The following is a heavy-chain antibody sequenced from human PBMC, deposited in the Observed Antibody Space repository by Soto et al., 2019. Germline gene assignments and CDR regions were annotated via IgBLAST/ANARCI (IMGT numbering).Heavy chain of an antibody. CDR1: GFTFSSYS. Sequence: GGYLRLSCAASGFTFSSYSMNWVRQAPGKGLEWVSSISSSSSYIYYADSVKGRFTISRDNAKNSLYLQMNSLRAEDTAVYYCARGRITIFGVVTPIDYWGQGTLVTVSS. J-gene: IGHJ4*02. V-gene: IGHV3-21*01. CDR2: ISSSSSYI. D-gene: IGHD3-3*01. CDR3: ARGRITIFGVVTPIDY.